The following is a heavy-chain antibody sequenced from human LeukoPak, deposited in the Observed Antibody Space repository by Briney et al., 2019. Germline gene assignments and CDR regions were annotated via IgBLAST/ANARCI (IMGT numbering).Heavy chain of an antibody. J-gene: IGHJ4*02. CDR3: ARSDIVAIYYFDY. V-gene: IGHV3-30*02. Sequence: PGGSLRLSCAASVFTFSSYGMHWVRQAPGKGLEWVAFIRYDGSNKYYADSVKGRFTISRDNSKNTLYLQMNSPRAEDTAVYYCARSDIVAIYYFDYWGQGTLVTVSS. D-gene: IGHD5-12*01. CDR1: VFTFSSYG. CDR2: IRYDGSNK.